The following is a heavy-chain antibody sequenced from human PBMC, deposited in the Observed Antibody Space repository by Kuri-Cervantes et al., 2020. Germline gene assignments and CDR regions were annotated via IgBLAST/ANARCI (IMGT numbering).Heavy chain of an antibody. D-gene: IGHD6-6*01. J-gene: IGHJ4*02. Sequence: GESLKISCAASGFTFSSYAMSWVRQAPGKGLEWVSAISGSGGSTYYADSVKGRFTISRDNSKNTLYLQMNSLRGEDTAVYYCAKSSSIAARPDDYWGQGTRVTGSS. CDR3: AKSSSIAARPDDY. CDR2: ISGSGGST. CDR1: GFTFSSYA. V-gene: IGHV3-23*01.